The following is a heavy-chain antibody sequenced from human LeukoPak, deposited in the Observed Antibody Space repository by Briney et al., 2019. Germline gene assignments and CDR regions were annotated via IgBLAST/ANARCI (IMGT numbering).Heavy chain of an antibody. J-gene: IGHJ5*02. D-gene: IGHD3-10*01. CDR1: GFTFSSYS. Sequence: GSLRLSCAASGFTFSSYSMNWVRQPPGKGLEWIGEINHSGSTNYNPSLKSRVTISVDTSKNQFSLKLSSVTAADTAVYYCARGGTMVRGAIAPWGQGTLVTVSS. V-gene: IGHV4-34*01. CDR3: ARGGTMVRGAIAP. CDR2: INHSGST.